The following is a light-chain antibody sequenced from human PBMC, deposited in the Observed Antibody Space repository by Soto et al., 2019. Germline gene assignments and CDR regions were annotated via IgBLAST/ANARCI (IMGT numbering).Light chain of an antibody. Sequence: QSALTQPASVSGSPGQSITISCTGTISDVGDYNYVSWYQQHPGKAPKLVLYEVSNRPSGVSNRFSGSKSGLTASLTFSGLQAEDEADYYCSSYRTGSTYVFGSGTKLTVL. CDR1: ISDVGDYNY. V-gene: IGLV2-14*01. J-gene: IGLJ1*01. CDR3: SSYRTGSTYV. CDR2: EVS.